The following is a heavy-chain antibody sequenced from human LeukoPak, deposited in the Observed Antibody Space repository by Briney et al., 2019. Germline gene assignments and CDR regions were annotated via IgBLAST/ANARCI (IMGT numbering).Heavy chain of an antibody. CDR1: GFTFSSYG. D-gene: IGHD6-19*01. V-gene: IGHV3-30*02. Sequence: GGSLRLSCAASGFTFSSYGMHWVRQAPGKGLEWVAFIRYDGSNKYYADSVKGRFTISRDNSKNTLYLQMNSLRAEDTAVYYCAREAYSSGWYDRLDYWGREPWSPSPQ. J-gene: IGHJ4*02. CDR2: IRYDGSNK. CDR3: AREAYSSGWYDRLDY.